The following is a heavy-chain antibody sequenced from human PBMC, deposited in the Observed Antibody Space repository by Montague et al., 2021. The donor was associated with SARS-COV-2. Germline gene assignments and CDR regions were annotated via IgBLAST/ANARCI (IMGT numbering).Heavy chain of an antibody. V-gene: IGHV4-4*02. Sequence: SETLSLTCAVSGGSISSSNWWSWVRQPPGKGLEWIGEIYHSGSTXXNPXXXSRVTISVDKSKDQFSLKLSSVTAADTAVYYCARMALASSSSDFDYWGQGTLVTVSS. CDR2: IYHSGST. CDR1: GGSISSSNW. D-gene: IGHD6-6*01. CDR3: ARMALASSSSDFDY. J-gene: IGHJ4*02.